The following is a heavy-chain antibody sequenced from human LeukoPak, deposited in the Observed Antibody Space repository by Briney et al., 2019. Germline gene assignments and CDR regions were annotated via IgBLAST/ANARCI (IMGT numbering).Heavy chain of an antibody. CDR1: GFTFSSHA. D-gene: IGHD5-18*01. V-gene: IGHV3-23*01. CDR2: ISGSGGST. Sequence: GGSLRLSCAASGFTFSSHAMSWVRQAPGKGLEWVSAISGSGGSTYYADSVKGRFTISRDNSKNTLYLQMNSLRAEDTAVYYCAKDQRGYSYGYGGSYYGMDVWGQGTTVTVSS. CDR3: AKDQRGYSYGYGGSYYGMDV. J-gene: IGHJ6*02.